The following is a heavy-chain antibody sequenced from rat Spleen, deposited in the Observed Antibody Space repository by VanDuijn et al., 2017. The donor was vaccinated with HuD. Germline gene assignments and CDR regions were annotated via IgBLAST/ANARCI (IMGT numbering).Heavy chain of an antibody. J-gene: IGHJ3*01. D-gene: IGHD4-6*01. Sequence: EVQLVESGGGLVQPGRSLKVSCAASGSTFKNYGMAWVRQAPAKGLEWVASITNTGGDTYYPDSVKGRFTISRDVEKSTLYLQMNSLRSEDTATYNCSRGLGPHWFAYWGQGILVTVSS. CDR1: GSTFKNYG. CDR2: ITNTGGDT. CDR3: SRGLGPHWFAY. V-gene: IGHV5-31*01.